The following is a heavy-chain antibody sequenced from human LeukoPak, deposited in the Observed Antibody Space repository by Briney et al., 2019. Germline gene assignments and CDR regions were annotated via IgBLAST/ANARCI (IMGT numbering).Heavy chain of an antibody. V-gene: IGHV3-66*02. CDR2: IYSGGST. CDR1: GFTVSSNY. Sequence: GGSLRLSCPASGFTVSSNYMSGVRQAPGKGLEWVSVIYSGGSTYYADSVKGRFTISRDNSKNTLYLQMNSLRAEDTAVYYCARDLRTNLDYWGQGTLVTVSS. J-gene: IGHJ4*02. D-gene: IGHD1-14*01. CDR3: ARDLRTNLDY.